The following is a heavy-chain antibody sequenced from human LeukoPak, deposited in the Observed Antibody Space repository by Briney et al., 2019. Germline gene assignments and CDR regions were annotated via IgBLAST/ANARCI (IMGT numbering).Heavy chain of an antibody. CDR2: TRDDGSNK. D-gene: IGHD3-16*02. Sequence: GGSLRVSCAGTGFSISRYGMQLVRQPPGKGLGWVAFTRDDGSNKYFADSVKGRFTISRDNSKNTLYLQMQSLRLEDSAIYYCAKDLFGDYVWGTYRAIDTWGQGTLVTVSS. J-gene: IGHJ4*02. CDR3: AKDLFGDYVWGTYRAIDT. V-gene: IGHV3-30*02. CDR1: GFSISRYG.